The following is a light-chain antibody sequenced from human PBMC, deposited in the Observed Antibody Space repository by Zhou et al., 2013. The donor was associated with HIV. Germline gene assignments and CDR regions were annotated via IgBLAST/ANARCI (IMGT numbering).Light chain of an antibody. CDR2: DAS. V-gene: IGKV3-11*01. CDR3: HQRNNWPLT. Sequence: ETVLTQSPATLSLSPGERATLSCRASQSISSYLAWSQQKPGQSPRLLIYDASNRATGIPARFSGSGSGTDFTLTISSLEPEDFAVYYCHQRNNWPLTFGGGTKIEIK. J-gene: IGKJ4*01. CDR1: QSISSY.